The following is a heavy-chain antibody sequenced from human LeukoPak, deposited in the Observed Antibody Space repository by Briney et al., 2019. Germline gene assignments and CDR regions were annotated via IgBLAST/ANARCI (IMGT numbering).Heavy chain of an antibody. V-gene: IGHV4-59*01. CDR3: ARAEKAVTGTLDS. CDR1: GDSISNYY. J-gene: IGHJ4*02. CDR2: MYNRGST. D-gene: IGHD6-19*01. Sequence: ASETLSLTCPVSGDSISNYYWSWIRQSPGKELEWIGYMYNRGSTIYNPSLKSRVTISTDTSKNQFSLRLTSVTAADTAVYYCARAEKAVTGTLDSWGQGTLITVSS.